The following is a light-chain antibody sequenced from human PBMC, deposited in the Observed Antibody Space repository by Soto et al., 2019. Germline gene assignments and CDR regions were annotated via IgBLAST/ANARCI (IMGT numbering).Light chain of an antibody. CDR2: GAS. J-gene: IGKJ1*01. V-gene: IGKV3-15*01. Sequence: EIVVTQSPATLSVSPGERVTLSCRASQSIGRNLAWCQQTPGQAPRLLIYGASTGATGIPARFSGSGSGTEFTLTISNLQSEDFAVYYCQQYNNWPLTFGQGTKVDIK. CDR3: QQYNNWPLT. CDR1: QSIGRN.